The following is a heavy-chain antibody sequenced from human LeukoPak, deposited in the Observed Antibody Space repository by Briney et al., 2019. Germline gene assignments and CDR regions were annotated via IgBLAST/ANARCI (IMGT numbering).Heavy chain of an antibody. CDR1: GYTFTSYD. CDR3: ARRFVDSSGYYQYYFDY. D-gene: IGHD3-22*01. CDR2: INPNSGGT. J-gene: IGHJ4*02. V-gene: IGHV1-2*06. Sequence: ASVKVSCKASGYTFTSYDINWVRQATGQGLEWMGRINPNSGGTNYAQKFQGRVTMTRDTSISTAYMELSRLRSDDTAVYYCARRFVDSSGYYQYYFDYWGQGTLVTVSS.